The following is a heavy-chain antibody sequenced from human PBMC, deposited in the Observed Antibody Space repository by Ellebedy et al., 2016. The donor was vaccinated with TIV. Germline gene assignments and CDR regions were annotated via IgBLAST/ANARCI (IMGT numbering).Heavy chain of an antibody. CDR2: VYPGDLSV. Sequence: ESLKISXEASGYYFANFWIAWVRRMPGRGLECMGIVYPGDLSVRYSPSFQGQVTISAAKSIPTVYLQWSSLEASDTGTYYCARMADNRHYGGFDTWGQGTKVTVSS. CDR1: GYYFANFW. V-gene: IGHV5-51*01. J-gene: IGHJ3*02. D-gene: IGHD4/OR15-4a*01. CDR3: ARMADNRHYGGFDT.